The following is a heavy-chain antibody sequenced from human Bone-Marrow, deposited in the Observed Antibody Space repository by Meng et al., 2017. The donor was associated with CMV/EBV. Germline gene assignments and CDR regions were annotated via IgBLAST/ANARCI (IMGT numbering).Heavy chain of an antibody. CDR3: ARTYGDYYFDY. CDR2: ISSSGSTI. CDR1: GFTFSDYY. D-gene: IGHD4-17*01. J-gene: IGHJ4*02. Sequence: GESLKISCAASGFTFSDYYMSWIRQAPGKGLEWVSYISSSGSTIYYADSVKGRFTISRDNAKNSLYLQMNSLRAEDTAVYYCARTYGDYYFDYWGQGTPVTVSS. V-gene: IGHV3-11*04.